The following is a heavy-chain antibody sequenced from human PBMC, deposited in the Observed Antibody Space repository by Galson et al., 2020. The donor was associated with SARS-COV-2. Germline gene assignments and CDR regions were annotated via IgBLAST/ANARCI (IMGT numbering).Heavy chain of an antibody. CDR3: ARDSQGGNDYNYLLF. V-gene: IGHV1-46*01. Sequence: PSGGGTTYAQKFQGRVTMTRDTSTSTVYMELSSLRSEETAVYYCARDSQGGNDYNYLLFWGQGTLVTVSS. J-gene: IGHJ4*02. D-gene: IGHD4-4*01. CDR2: PSGGGT.